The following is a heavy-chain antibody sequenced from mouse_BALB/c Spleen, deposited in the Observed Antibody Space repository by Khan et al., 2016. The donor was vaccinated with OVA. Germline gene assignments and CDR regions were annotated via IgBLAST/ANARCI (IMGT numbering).Heavy chain of an antibody. CDR2: IWAGGST. CDR1: GFALTSYG. J-gene: IGHJ4*01. Sequence: QVQLKQSGPGLVAPSQSLSITCTVSGFALTSYGVHWVRQPPGKGLEWLGVIWAGGSTNYNSALMSRLTISQDNSQSQVFLKMNSLQTEYTAMYYCARFHDGYYYNVDYWGQGTSVTVSS. D-gene: IGHD2-3*01. CDR3: ARFHDGYYYNVDY. V-gene: IGHV2-9*02.